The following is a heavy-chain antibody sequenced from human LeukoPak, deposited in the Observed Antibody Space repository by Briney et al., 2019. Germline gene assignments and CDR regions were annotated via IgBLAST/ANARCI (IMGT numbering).Heavy chain of an antibody. D-gene: IGHD3-9*01. CDR2: ISSSSSYI. V-gene: IGHV3-21*01. CDR3: ARDSPSYYDILTGYGGVIDY. Sequence: SGGSLRLSCAASGFTFSSYSMNWVRQAPGKGLEWVSSISSSSSYIYYADSVKGRFTISRDNAKNSLYLQMNSLRAEDTAVYYCARDSPSYYDILTGYGGVIDYWGQGTLVTVSS. CDR1: GFTFSSYS. J-gene: IGHJ4*02.